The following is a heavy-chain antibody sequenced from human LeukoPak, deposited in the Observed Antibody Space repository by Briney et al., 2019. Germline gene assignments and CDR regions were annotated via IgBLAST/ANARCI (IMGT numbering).Heavy chain of an antibody. CDR3: AKDWGGKYQLLIAY. CDR1: GFTFSSYS. J-gene: IGHJ4*02. CDR2: ISSSSSYI. Sequence: GGSLRLSCAASGFTFSSYSTNWVRQAPGKGLEWVSSISSSSSYIYYADSVKGRFTISRDNAKNSLYLQMNSLRAEDTAVYYCAKDWGGKYQLLIAYWGQGTLVTVSS. V-gene: IGHV3-21*01. D-gene: IGHD2-2*01.